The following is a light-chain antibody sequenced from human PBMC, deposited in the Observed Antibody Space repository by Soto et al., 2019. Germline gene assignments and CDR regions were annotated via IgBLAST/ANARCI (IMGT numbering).Light chain of an antibody. J-gene: IGKJ1*01. V-gene: IGKV1-39*01. CDR2: AAS. CDR1: QGISTY. CDR3: PQSYSHPWT. Sequence: DIQMTQSPSSLSASVGDRVTITCRASQGISTYLNWYQQKPGKAPKLLIYAASSLQSGVPSRFSGSRYEIDFSLTMTCLKTEDFENYSCPQSYSHPWTLGQGTKVDTK.